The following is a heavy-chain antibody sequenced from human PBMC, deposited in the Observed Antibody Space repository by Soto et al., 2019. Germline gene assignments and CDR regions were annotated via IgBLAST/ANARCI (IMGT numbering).Heavy chain of an antibody. V-gene: IGHV1-69*01. CDR1: GGTFSSYA. D-gene: IGHD6-6*01. CDR3: ARGGIAARLDAFDI. Sequence: QVQLVQSGAEVKKPGSSVKVSCKASGGTFSSYASSWVRQAPGQGLEWMGGIIPIFGTANYAQKFQGRVTITADESTSTAYMELSSLRSEDTAVYYCARGGIAARLDAFDIWGQGTMVTVSS. CDR2: IIPIFGTA. J-gene: IGHJ3*02.